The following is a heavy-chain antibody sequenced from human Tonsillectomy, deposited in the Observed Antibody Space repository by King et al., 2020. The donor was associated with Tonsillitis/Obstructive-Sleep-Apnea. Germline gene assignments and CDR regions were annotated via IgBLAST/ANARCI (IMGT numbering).Heavy chain of an antibody. V-gene: IGHV2-70*11. CDR2: IDWDDDK. J-gene: IGHJ6*03. D-gene: IGHD5-12*01. CDR1: GFSLSTSGMS. Sequence: TLQESGPALVKPPQTLTLTCSFSGFSLSTSGMSVSWIRQPPGKALEWLARIDWDDDKYYSTSLKTRLTISKDNSKNQVVLTMTNMDPVDTATYYCARSPVATTYYYHYMDVWGKGTTVTVSS. CDR3: ARSPVATTYYYHYMDV.